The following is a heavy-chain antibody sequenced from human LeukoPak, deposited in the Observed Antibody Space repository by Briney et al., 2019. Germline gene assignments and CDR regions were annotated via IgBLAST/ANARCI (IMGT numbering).Heavy chain of an antibody. Sequence: PVGSPRLSCAASGFTFSTHAISRVRQAPGKELELVSAVSGKGGSTYYADYVTGRFTISRDDSKDTLYLQMNSMRAGDTAVYYCAKEQRAAYYDSSGYYGLDAFDIWGQGTMVTVSS. CDR2: VSGKGGST. J-gene: IGHJ3*02. V-gene: IGHV3-23*01. D-gene: IGHD3-22*01. CDR1: GFTFSTHA. CDR3: AKEQRAAYYDSSGYYGLDAFDI.